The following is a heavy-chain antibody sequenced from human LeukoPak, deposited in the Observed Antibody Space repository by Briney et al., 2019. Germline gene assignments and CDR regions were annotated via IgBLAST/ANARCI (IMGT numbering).Heavy chain of an antibody. Sequence: SQTLSLTCTVSGGSISSGGYYWSWIRQHPGKGLEWIGYIYYSGSTYYNPSLKSRVTISVDTSKNQFSLKLSSVTAADTAVHYCARGGTFILVATTWGQGTLVTVSS. V-gene: IGHV4-31*03. CDR1: GGSISSGGYY. J-gene: IGHJ5*02. CDR3: ARGGTFILVATT. CDR2: IYYSGST. D-gene: IGHD5-12*01.